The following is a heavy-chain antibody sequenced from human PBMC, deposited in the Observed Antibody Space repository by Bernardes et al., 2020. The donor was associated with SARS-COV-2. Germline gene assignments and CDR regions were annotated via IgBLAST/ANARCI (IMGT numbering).Heavy chain of an antibody. CDR1: GDSIVSFGYY. J-gene: IGHJ4*02. D-gene: IGHD5-12*01. CDR3: ARSDIVSFDY. Sequence: SETLSLTCTVSGDSIVSFGYYWGWIRQHPGKGLEWIGYIYYSGGTYYNRSLKSPVTISIDTSANQLSLRLSSVTAADTAIYYCARSDIVSFDYWGQGILVTVSS. V-gene: IGHV4-31*01. CDR2: IYYSGGT.